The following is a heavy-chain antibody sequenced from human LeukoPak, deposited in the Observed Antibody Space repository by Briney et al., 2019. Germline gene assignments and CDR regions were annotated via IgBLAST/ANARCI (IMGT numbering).Heavy chain of an antibody. CDR2: TESKTDGGTT. CDR1: GFSFSDAW. D-gene: IGHD3-10*01. CDR3: TTYGSGRKFDY. V-gene: IGHV3-15*04. Sequence: GSLRLSCAASGFSFSDAWMSWVRQIPGKGLEWVGRTESKTDGGTTDYAAPVKGRFTISRDDSTNTLYLQMNSLKSEDTAVYYCTTYGSGRKFDYWGQGILVTVSS. J-gene: IGHJ4*02.